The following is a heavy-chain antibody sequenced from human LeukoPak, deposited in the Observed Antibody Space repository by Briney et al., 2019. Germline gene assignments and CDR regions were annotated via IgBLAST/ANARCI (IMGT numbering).Heavy chain of an antibody. D-gene: IGHD4-23*01. CDR2: ISHSGST. CDR1: GFTFSSYA. CDR3: FLWDTVVSRDY. J-gene: IGHJ4*02. V-gene: IGHV4-34*08. Sequence: PGGSLRLSCAASGFTFSSYAMSWVRQAPGKGLEWIGEISHSGSTKYYPPLKSRVTISVDTSKNQFSLKLSSATAADTAVYYCFLWDTVVSRDYWGQGTLVTVSS.